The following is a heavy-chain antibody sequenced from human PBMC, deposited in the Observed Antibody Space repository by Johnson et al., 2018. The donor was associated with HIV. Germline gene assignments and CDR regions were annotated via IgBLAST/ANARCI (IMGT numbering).Heavy chain of an antibody. V-gene: IGHV3-30-3*01. CDR2: ISYDGSNK. CDR3: ATRDPTHRPGVFDI. CDR1: GFTFSSYA. J-gene: IGHJ3*02. D-gene: IGHD1-14*01. Sequence: QMLLVESGGGVVQPGRSLRLSCAASGFTFSSYAMHWVRQAPGKGLESVAVISYDGSNKYYADSVKGRFTISRDNAKNSLYLQMNSLRAEDTAVYYCATRDPTHRPGVFDIWGQGTMVTVSS.